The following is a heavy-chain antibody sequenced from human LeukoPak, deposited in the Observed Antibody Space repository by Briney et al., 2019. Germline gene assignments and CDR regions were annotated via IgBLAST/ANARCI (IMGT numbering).Heavy chain of an antibody. V-gene: IGHV1-69*04. J-gene: IGHJ4*02. Sequence: SVKVSCKASGGTFSSYAISWVRQAPGQGLEWMGRITPILGIANYAQKFQGRVTITADKSTSTAYMELSSLRSEDTAVYYCARETAPRYYYDSSGYYNPLDYWGQGTLVTVSS. CDR1: GGTFSSYA. CDR3: ARETAPRYYYDSSGYYNPLDY. D-gene: IGHD3-22*01. CDR2: ITPILGIA.